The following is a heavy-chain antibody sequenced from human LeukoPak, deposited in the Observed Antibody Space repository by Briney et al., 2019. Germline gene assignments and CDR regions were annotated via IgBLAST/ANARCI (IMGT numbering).Heavy chain of an antibody. D-gene: IGHD6-19*01. CDR3: ARLTALAGHRGAFDI. V-gene: IGHV4-39*01. CDR1: GGSIGGHTFY. Sequence: SETLSLTCNVSGGSIGGHTFYWDWIRQPPGKGLEWIATIYYNGNTFYNPSLKSRVAISIDMSKSQFSLHLSSVTAADTAIYYCARLTALAGHRGAFDIWGQGQWSPSLQ. CDR2: IYYNGNT. J-gene: IGHJ3*02.